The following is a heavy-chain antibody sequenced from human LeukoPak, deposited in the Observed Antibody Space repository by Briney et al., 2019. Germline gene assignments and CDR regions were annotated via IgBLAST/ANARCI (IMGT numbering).Heavy chain of an antibody. D-gene: IGHD5-24*01. CDR2: IKQDGSEK. V-gene: IGHV3-7*03. J-gene: IGHJ4*02. Sequence: PGGSLRLSCAASGFTFSSSVMSWVRQAPGKGLEWVANIKQDGSEKNYVDSVKGRFTISRDNSKNTLYLQMNSLRAEDTAVYYCARSGEMATIMGDWGQGTLVTVSS. CDR3: ARSGEMATIMGD. CDR1: GFTFSSSV.